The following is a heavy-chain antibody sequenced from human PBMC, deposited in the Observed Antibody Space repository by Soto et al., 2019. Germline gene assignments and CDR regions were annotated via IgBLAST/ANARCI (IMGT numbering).Heavy chain of an antibody. CDR1: GFSFSTSAVG. CDR3: AHLYWAVSGTRYCFDY. J-gene: IGHJ4*02. D-gene: IGHD6-19*01. V-gene: IGHV2-5*02. Sequence: QITLTESGPTLVKPTQTLTLTCTFSGFSFSTSAVGVGWIRQPPGKALEWLALIYWDDDKRYSPFLKSRLTITKDTSTNQVVLTMTNMDPVDTGTYYCAHLYWAVSGTRYCFDYWGQGTLVTVSS. CDR2: IYWDDDK.